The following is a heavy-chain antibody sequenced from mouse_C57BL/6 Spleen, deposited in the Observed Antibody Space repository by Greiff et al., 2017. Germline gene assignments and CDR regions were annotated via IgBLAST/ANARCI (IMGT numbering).Heavy chain of an antibody. CDR2: IYPGDGDT. CDR1: GYAFSSYW. J-gene: IGHJ1*03. Sequence: QVQLQQSGAELVKPGASVKISCKASGYAFSSYWMNWVKQRPGKGLEWIGQIYPGDGDTNYNGKFKGKATLTADKSASTAYMQLSSLTSEDSAVYFCARASDDSSQSSYWYFDVWGTGTTVTVSS. CDR3: ARASDDSSQSSYWYFDV. V-gene: IGHV1-80*01. D-gene: IGHD2-4*01.